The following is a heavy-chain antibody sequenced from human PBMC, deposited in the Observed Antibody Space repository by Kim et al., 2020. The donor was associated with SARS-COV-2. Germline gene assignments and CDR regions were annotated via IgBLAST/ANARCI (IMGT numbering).Heavy chain of an antibody. Sequence: SVKVSCKASGGTFSSYAISWVRQAPGQGLEWMGRIIPILGIANYAQKFQGRVTITADKSTSTAYMELSSLRSEDTAVYYCARVPGEGYCSGGSCYYYGMDVWGQGTTVTVSS. CDR2: IIPILGIA. D-gene: IGHD2-15*01. V-gene: IGHV1-69*04. CDR3: ARVPGEGYCSGGSCYYYGMDV. J-gene: IGHJ6*02. CDR1: GGTFSSYA.